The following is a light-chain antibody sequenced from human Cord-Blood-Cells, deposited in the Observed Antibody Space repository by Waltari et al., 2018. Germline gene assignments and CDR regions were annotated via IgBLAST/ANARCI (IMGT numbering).Light chain of an antibody. CDR1: SSAVGSYTL. J-gene: IGLJ2*01. CDR2: EGS. CDR3: CSYAGSVV. Sequence: QPALTQPASVSGSPGQSITISCTGTSSAVGSYTLCSWYQQHPGKAPKLMIYEGSKRPSGVSNRFSGSKSGNTASLTISGLQAEDEADYYCCSYAGSVVFGGGTKLTVL. V-gene: IGLV2-23*01.